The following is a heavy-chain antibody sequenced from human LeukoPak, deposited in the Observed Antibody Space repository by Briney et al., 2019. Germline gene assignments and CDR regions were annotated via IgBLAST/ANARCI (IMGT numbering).Heavy chain of an antibody. CDR1: GFTFSSYA. CDR3: AKDRVSPGFNLFDP. Sequence: GGSLRLSCAASGFTFSSYAMNWVRQAPGKGLEWVSAINGRGDNTYYADSVKGRFTISRDNSKSTLFLQMNSLRAEDTAIYYCAKDRVSPGFNLFDPWGQGTLVAVSS. V-gene: IGHV3-23*01. J-gene: IGHJ5*02. CDR2: INGRGDNT. D-gene: IGHD2/OR15-2a*01.